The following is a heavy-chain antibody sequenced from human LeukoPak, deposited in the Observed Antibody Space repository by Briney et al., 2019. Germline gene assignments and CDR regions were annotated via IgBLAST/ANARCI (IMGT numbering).Heavy chain of an antibody. J-gene: IGHJ4*02. D-gene: IGHD6-19*01. CDR1: GFTFSSYG. Sequence: PGGSLRLSCAASGFTFSSYGMSWVRQAPGKGLEWVSAFSGSGGSTYYADSVKGRFTISRDNAKNSLYLQMNSLRAEDTAVYYCARLGRRGSSGWYMAFLEYYFDYWGQGTLVTVSS. CDR3: ARLGRRGSSGWYMAFLEYYFDY. V-gene: IGHV3-23*01. CDR2: FSGSGGST.